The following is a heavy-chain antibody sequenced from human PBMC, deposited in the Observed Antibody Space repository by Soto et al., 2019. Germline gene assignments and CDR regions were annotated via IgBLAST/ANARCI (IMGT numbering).Heavy chain of an antibody. CDR1: GGSISSGDYY. CDR2: IYYSGST. D-gene: IGHD6-13*01. Sequence: SETLSLTCTVSGGSISSGDYYWSWIRQPPGKGLEWIGYIYYSGSTYYNPSLKSRVTISVDTSKNQFSLKLSSVTAADTAVYYCARLGIAAAGRNYYHYYGMDVWGQGTTVTVSS. J-gene: IGHJ6*02. V-gene: IGHV4-30-4*01. CDR3: ARLGIAAAGRNYYHYYGMDV.